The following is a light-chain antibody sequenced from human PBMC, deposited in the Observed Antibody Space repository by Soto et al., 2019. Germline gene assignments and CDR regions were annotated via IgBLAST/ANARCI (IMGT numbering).Light chain of an antibody. CDR1: QDINKY. CDR2: DES. CDR3: QQYDNVLLTST. J-gene: IGKJ2*01. V-gene: IGKV1-33*01. Sequence: DIQMTQSPSSLSASVGDRFTITCQASQDINKYLNWYQQKPGKAPKVMIYDESNSETGVPSRLSGSGSGTDFTFTISSLQPEDFATYYCQQYDNVLLTSTFGQGTKVDIK.